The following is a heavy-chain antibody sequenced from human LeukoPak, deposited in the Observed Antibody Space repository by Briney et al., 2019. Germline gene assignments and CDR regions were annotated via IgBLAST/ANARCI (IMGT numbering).Heavy chain of an antibody. D-gene: IGHD6-19*01. CDR2: IYHSGST. CDR3: ARAWATYSSGWEVLFDP. CDR1: GGSISSGGYY. Sequence: SQTLSLTCTVSGGSISSGGYYWSWIRQPPGKGLEWIGYIYHSGSTYYNPSLKSRVTISADTSKNQFSLRLSSVTVADTAIYYCARAWATYSSGWEVLFDPWGQGTLVTVSS. V-gene: IGHV4-30-2*01. J-gene: IGHJ5*02.